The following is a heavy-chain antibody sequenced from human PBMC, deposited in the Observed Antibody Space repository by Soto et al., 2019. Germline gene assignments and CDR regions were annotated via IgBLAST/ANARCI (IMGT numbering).Heavy chain of an antibody. D-gene: IGHD1-26*01. Sequence: QVQLVQSGAEVKKPGSSVKVSCKASGGTFSSYAISWVRQAPGQGLEWMGGIIPIFGTANYAQKFQGRVTITTDESTSTAYMELRSLRSEDTAVYYCARAGEWLRFSGSYVDGRPGYYFDYWGQGTLVTVSS. J-gene: IGHJ4*02. CDR3: ARAGEWLRFSGSYVDGRPGYYFDY. CDR1: GGTFSSYA. V-gene: IGHV1-69*05. CDR2: IIPIFGTA.